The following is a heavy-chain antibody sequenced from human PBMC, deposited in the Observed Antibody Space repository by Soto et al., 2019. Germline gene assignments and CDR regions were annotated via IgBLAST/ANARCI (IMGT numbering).Heavy chain of an antibody. J-gene: IGHJ4*02. D-gene: IGHD6-19*01. Sequence: SETLSLTCAVSGGSISSSNWWSWVRPPPGKGLEWIGEIYHSGSTNYNPSLKSRFTISVDKSKNQFSLKLNSVTAADTAVYYCARRAVAGKGVFDYWGQGTLVTVSS. V-gene: IGHV4-4*02. CDR1: GGSISSSNW. CDR3: ARRAVAGKGVFDY. CDR2: IYHSGST.